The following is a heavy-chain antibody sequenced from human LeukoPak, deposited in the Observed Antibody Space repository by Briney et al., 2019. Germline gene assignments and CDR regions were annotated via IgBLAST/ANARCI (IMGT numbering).Heavy chain of an antibody. D-gene: IGHD2-2*01. J-gene: IGHJ4*02. V-gene: IGHV3-23*01. CDR3: AKRDVAYCSSTSCYPQFDY. Sequence: GSLRLCCAASGFTFSSYAMSWVRQAPGKGLEGVSAISGSGGSTYYADSVKGRFTISRDNSKNTLYLQMNSLRAEDTAVYYCAKRDVAYCSSTSCYPQFDYWGQGTLVTVSS. CDR2: ISGSGGST. CDR1: GFTFSSYA.